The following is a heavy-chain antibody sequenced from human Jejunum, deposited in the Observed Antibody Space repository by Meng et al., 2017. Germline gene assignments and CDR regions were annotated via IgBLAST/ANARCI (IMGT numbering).Heavy chain of an antibody. D-gene: IGHD6-13*01. Sequence: QGLLQRSGRGLVTPLPTLSLTCAISGDSASSNLAAWNWIRQSPSRGLEWLGRTYYRSKWYNDYAESVKSRITINPDTSKNQFSLQLNSVTPEDTAVYYCVRTSNWSLDYWGQGTLVTVSS. CDR1: GDSASSNLAA. CDR3: VRTSNWSLDY. V-gene: IGHV6-1*01. CDR2: TYYRSKWYN. J-gene: IGHJ4*01.